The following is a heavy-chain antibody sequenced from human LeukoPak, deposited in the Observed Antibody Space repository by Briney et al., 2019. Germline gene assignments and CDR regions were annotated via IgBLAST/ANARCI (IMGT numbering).Heavy chain of an antibody. CDR1: GGSISSSSYY. CDR3: ARGSMYYDFWSGYTFDY. CDR2: IYHSGST. Sequence: SETLSLTCTVSGGSISSSSYYWGWIRQPPGKGLEWIGSIYHSGSTYYNPPLKSRVTISVDTSKNQFSLKLSSVTAADTAVYYCARGSMYYDFWSGYTFDYWGQGTLVTVSS. D-gene: IGHD3-3*01. V-gene: IGHV4-39*07. J-gene: IGHJ4*02.